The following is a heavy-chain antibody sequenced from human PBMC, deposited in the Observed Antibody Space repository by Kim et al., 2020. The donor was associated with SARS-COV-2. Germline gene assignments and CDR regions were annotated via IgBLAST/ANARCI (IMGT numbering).Heavy chain of an antibody. J-gene: IGHJ6*03. CDR1: GYTFTSYD. D-gene: IGHD3-22*01. V-gene: IGHV1-8*01. CDR2: MNPNSGNT. Sequence: ASVKVSCKASGYTFTSYDINWVRQATGQGLEWMGWMNPNSGNTGYAQKFQGRITMTRNNSISTAYMELSSLRSEDTAVYYCARGVRITMIVVVITTDYYYYMDVWGEGTTVTVSS. CDR3: ARGVRITMIVVVITTDYYYYMDV.